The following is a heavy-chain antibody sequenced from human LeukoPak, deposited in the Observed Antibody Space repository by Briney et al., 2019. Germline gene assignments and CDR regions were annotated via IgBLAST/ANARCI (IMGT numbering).Heavy chain of an antibody. J-gene: IGHJ4*02. D-gene: IGHD3-10*01. CDR2: IIPIFATA. CDR3: ARDHLGYGSGSPFDY. CDR1: GGTFSSYA. Sequence: SVKVSCKASGGTFSSYAISWVRQAPGQGLEWMGGIIPIFATANYAEKFQGRVTITAGESTGTAYMELSSLRSEDTAVYYCARDHLGYGSGSPFDYWGQGTLATVSS. V-gene: IGHV1-69*13.